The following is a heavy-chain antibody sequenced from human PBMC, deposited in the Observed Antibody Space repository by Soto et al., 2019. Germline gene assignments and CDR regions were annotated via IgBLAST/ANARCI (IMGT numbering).Heavy chain of an antibody. V-gene: IGHV3-30*18. J-gene: IGHJ6*02. CDR3: AKGTGSNRYYYYYGMDV. Sequence: LRLSCAASGFTFSSYGMHWVRQAPGKGLEWVAVISYDGSNKYYADSVKGRFTISRDNSKNTLYLQMNSLRAEDTAVYYCAKGTGSNRYYYYYGMDVWGQGTTVTVSS. D-gene: IGHD2-15*01. CDR1: GFTFSSYG. CDR2: ISYDGSNK.